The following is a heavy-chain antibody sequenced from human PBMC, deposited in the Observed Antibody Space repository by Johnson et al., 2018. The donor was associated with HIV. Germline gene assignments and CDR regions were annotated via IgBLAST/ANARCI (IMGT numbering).Heavy chain of an antibody. Sequence: LVESGGGVVQPGRSLRLSCAASGFTFSSYAMHWVRQAPGKGLEWVAVISYDGSNKYYADSVKGRFTISRDNSKNTLYLQMNSLRAEDTAVYYCAKAGAVAGPGIDAFDIWGQGTMVTVSS. D-gene: IGHD6-19*01. CDR3: AKAGAVAGPGIDAFDI. CDR2: ISYDGSNK. CDR1: GFTFSSYA. J-gene: IGHJ3*02. V-gene: IGHV3-30-3*01.